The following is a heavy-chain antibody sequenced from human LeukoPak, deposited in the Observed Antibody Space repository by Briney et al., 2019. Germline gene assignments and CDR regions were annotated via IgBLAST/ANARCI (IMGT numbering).Heavy chain of an antibody. CDR1: GFTFTSYW. CDR2: VNSDGSST. CDR3: ARGRYYGMDV. Sequence: GGSLRLSCAASGFTFTSYWIHWVRQAPGKGLVWVSRVNSDGSSTTYADSVKGRFTISRDNAKNTLYLQMNSLRAEDTAVYYCARGRYYGMDVWGQGTMVTVSS. J-gene: IGHJ6*02. V-gene: IGHV3-74*01.